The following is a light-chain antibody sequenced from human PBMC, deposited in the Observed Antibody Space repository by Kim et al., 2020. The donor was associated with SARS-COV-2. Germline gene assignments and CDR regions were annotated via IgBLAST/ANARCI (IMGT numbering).Light chain of an antibody. Sequence: AVQLTQSPSSLSASVGDRVTITCRASQGISNGLAWYQQRPGTPPKLLISGASNLESGVPPRFSGRGSGTELTLTINNLQPEDFATYYCQHFNDHRTFGQGTKVDIK. CDR2: GAS. J-gene: IGKJ1*01. CDR1: QGISNG. V-gene: IGKV1D-13*01. CDR3: QHFNDHRT.